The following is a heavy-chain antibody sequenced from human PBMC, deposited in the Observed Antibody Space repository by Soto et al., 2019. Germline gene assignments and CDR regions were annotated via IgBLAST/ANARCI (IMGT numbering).Heavy chain of an antibody. V-gene: IGHV3-72*01. J-gene: IGHJ6*02. CDR3: VTYQLTTTVRAMDV. D-gene: IGHD2-2*01. Sequence: EMQLVESGGGLVQPGGSLRLSCVASGFTFSDHYMDWVRQAPGKGLEWVGRIRDRAHSYTTEYAASVKGRFIISRDDSENSLYLQMHSLQTEDTALYFCVTYQLTTTVRAMDVWGQGTTVTVSS. CDR2: IRDRAHSYTT. CDR1: GFTFSDHY.